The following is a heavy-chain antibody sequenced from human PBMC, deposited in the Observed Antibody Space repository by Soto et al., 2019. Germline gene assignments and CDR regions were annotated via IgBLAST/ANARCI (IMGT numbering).Heavy chain of an antibody. D-gene: IGHD6-13*01. V-gene: IGHV4-59*01. J-gene: IGHJ5*02. CDR1: GGSISTDY. Sequence: LSLTCTVSGGSISTDYWSWIRQTPGKGLEWVGLIYYSGSTKYNPALKSRVSISVDTSRTEFSLRLNSVTAADTAVYYCARGRNCTSARCFGYPSIWFDTWGQGTLVTVSX. CDR2: IYYSGST. CDR3: ARGRNCTSARCFGYPSIWFDT.